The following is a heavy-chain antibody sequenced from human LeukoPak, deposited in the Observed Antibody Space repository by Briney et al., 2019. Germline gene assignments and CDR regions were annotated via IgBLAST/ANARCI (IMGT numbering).Heavy chain of an antibody. J-gene: IGHJ3*02. CDR1: GYSISSGYY. CDR2: IYHSGST. D-gene: IGHD3-22*01. V-gene: IGHV4-38-2*02. Sequence: SETLSLTCTVSGYSISSGYYWGWIRQPPGKGLEWIGSIYHSGSTYYNPSLKSRVTISVDTSKNQFSLKLSSVTAADTAVYYCARVGYYYDSRDDDAFDIWGQGTMVTVSS. CDR3: ARVGYYYDSRDDDAFDI.